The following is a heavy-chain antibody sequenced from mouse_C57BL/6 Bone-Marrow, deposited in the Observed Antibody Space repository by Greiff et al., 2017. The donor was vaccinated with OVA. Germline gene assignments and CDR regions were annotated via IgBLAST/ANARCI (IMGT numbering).Heavy chain of an antibody. Sequence: QVQLQQPGAELVKPGASVKLSCKASGYTFTSYWMQWVKQRPGQGLEWIGEIDPSDSYTNYNQKFQGKATLTVDTTSITAYMQLSSLTSEDSAVYYCARGGQLRPYYFDYWGQGTTLTVSS. D-gene: IGHD3-2*02. V-gene: IGHV1-50*01. CDR3: ARGGQLRPYYFDY. J-gene: IGHJ2*01. CDR1: GYTFTSYW. CDR2: IDPSDSYT.